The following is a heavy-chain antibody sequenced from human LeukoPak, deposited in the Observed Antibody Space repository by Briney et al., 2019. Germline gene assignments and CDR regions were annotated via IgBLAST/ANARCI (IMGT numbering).Heavy chain of an antibody. J-gene: IGHJ3*02. Sequence: GGSLRLSCAASGFTFSSYAMSWVRQAPGKGLGWVSAISGSGGSTYYADSVKGRFTISRDNSKNTLYLQMNSLRAEDTAVYYCAKSKDYTYYYDSSGYLNAFDIWGQGTMVTVSS. D-gene: IGHD3-22*01. CDR3: AKSKDYTYYYDSSGYLNAFDI. CDR2: ISGSGGST. CDR1: GFTFSSYA. V-gene: IGHV3-23*01.